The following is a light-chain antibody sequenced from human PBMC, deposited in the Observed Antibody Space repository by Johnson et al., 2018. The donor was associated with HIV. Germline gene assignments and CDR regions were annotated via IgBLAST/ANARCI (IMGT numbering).Light chain of an antibody. CDR3: LAWDTSLRAYV. V-gene: IGLV1-51*02. Sequence: SVLTQPPSVSAAPGQKVTISCSGSSSNIGNNYVSWYQQLPGTAPKLLIYENNKRPSGIPDRFSGSKSGTSATLGITGLQTGDEADYYCLAWDTSLRAYVFGTGTKVTVL. CDR2: ENN. J-gene: IGLJ1*01. CDR1: SSNIGNNY.